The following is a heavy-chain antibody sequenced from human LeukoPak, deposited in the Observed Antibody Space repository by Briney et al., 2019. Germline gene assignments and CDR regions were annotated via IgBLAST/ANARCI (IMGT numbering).Heavy chain of an antibody. CDR1: GGSISSYY. J-gene: IGHJ6*03. D-gene: IGHD2-2*01. CDR3: ARVPQLYYYYYMDV. V-gene: IGHV4-59*01. CDR2: IYYSGST. Sequence: SETLSLTCTVSGGSISSYYWSWIRQPPGKGLEWIGYIYYSGSTNYNPFLKSRVTISVDTSKNQFSLKLSSVTAADTAVYYCARVPQLYYYYYMDVWGKGTTVTVSS.